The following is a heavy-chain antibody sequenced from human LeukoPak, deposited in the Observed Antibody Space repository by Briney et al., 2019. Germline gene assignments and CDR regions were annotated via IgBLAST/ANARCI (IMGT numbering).Heavy chain of an antibody. J-gene: IGHJ5*02. D-gene: IGHD2-15*01. V-gene: IGHV4-38-2*02. CDR2: IYYTGGT. CDR3: ARDGGRYCSGGSCYRHNWFDP. CDR1: GYSISSGYY. Sequence: PSETLSLTCSVSGYSISSGYYWGWIRQPPGRGLEWIGSIYYTGGTLYNPSLKSRVTISVDTSKNQFSLKLSSVTAADTAVYYCARDGGRYCSGGSCYRHNWFDPWGQGTLVTVSS.